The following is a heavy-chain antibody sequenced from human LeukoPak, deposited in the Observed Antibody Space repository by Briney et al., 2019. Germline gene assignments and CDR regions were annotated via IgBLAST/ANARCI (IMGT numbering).Heavy chain of an antibody. J-gene: IGHJ4*02. Sequence: SSVKVSCKASGGTFSSYAISWVRQAPGQGLEWMGRINPNGGGTNYAQKFQGRVTMTRDTSISTAYMELSRLRSDDTAVYYCARDPGEAKIDYWGQGTLVTVSS. CDR2: INPNGGGT. CDR1: GGTFSSYA. V-gene: IGHV1-2*06. CDR3: ARDPGEAKIDY. D-gene: IGHD4-17*01.